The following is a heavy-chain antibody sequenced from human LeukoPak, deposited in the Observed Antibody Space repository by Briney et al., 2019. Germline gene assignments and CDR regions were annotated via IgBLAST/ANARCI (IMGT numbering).Heavy chain of an antibody. CDR2: IYYSEST. Sequence: SETLSLTCTVSGGSISSYYWSWIRQPPGKGLEWIGYIYYSESTNYNPSLKSRATISVDTSKNQSSLKLSSVTAADTAVYYCARGGYCSSTSCPGFDPWGQGTLVTVSS. CDR1: GGSISSYY. J-gene: IGHJ5*02. CDR3: ARGGYCSSTSCPGFDP. V-gene: IGHV4-59*01. D-gene: IGHD2-2*01.